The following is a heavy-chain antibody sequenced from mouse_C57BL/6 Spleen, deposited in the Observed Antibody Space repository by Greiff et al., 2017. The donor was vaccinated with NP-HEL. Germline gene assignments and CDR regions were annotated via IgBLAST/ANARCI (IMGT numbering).Heavy chain of an antibody. Sequence: SGPELVKPGASVKISCKASGYAFSSSWMNWVKQRPGKGLEWIGRIYPGDGDTNYNGKFKGKATLTADKSSSTAYMQLSSLTSEDSAVYFCARIGDHYYAMDYWGQGTSVTVSS. J-gene: IGHJ4*01. V-gene: IGHV1-82*01. CDR2: IYPGDGDT. CDR1: GYAFSSSW. CDR3: ARIGDHYYAMDY. D-gene: IGHD3-1*01.